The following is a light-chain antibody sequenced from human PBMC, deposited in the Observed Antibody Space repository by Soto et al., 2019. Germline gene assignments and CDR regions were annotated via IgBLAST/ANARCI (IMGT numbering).Light chain of an antibody. CDR1: QSVLNSSNNKNY. V-gene: IGKV4-1*01. Sequence: DIVMTQSPDSLAVSLGERATINCKSSQSVLNSSNNKNYLAWYQQKPGQPPKLLIYWASTRESGVPDRLSGSGSGTDFPLTISSLQAEDVAVYYCQQYYSTPWTFGQGTKVEIK. CDR3: QQYYSTPWT. J-gene: IGKJ1*01. CDR2: WAS.